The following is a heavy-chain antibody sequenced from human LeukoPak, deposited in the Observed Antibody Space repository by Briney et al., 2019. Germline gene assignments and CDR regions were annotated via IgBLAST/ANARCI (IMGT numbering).Heavy chain of an antibody. V-gene: IGHV3-74*01. D-gene: IGHD3-9*01. J-gene: IGHJ6*03. CDR1: GFSLSRYW. CDR2: IDNDGTDT. CDR3: TRGGFDHNMDV. Sequence: GGSLRLSCAASGFSLSRYWMHWVRQAPGTGLVWVSYIDNDGTDTNYADSVRGRFTVSRDNAKNMLYLQMNGLRAEDTAVYYCTRGGFDHNMDVWGKGTTVT.